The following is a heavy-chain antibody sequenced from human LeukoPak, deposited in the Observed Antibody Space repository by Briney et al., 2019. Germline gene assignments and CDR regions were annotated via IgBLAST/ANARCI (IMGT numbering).Heavy chain of an antibody. V-gene: IGHV3-23*01. CDR1: GFTFSSYA. CDR2: ISGSGGST. J-gene: IGHJ4*02. CDR3: AKMTLSYIAVAGTGDYFDY. D-gene: IGHD6-19*01. Sequence: GGSLRLSCAASGFTFSSYAMSWVRQAPGKGLEWVSAISGSGGSTYYADSVKGRFTISRDNSKNTLYLQMNSLRAEDTAVYYCAKMTLSYIAVAGTGDYFDYWGQGTLVTVSS.